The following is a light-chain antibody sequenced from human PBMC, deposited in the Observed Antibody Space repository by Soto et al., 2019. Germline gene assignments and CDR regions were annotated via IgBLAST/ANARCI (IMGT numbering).Light chain of an antibody. V-gene: IGKV1-5*01. CDR3: QHFNSYPLT. CDR1: QSISSW. J-gene: IGKJ4*01. CDR2: DAS. Sequence: IQRTHSASTRSAPVGERVTITYRASQSISSWLAWYQQKPGKAPKLLIYDASSLESGVPSRFSGSGSGTECTLSISCLPPGDFTTYYSQHFNSYPLTFGGGTKVDIK.